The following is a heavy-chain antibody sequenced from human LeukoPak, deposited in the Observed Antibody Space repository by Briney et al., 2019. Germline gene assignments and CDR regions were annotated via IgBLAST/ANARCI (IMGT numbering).Heavy chain of an antibody. CDR1: GFTFSSYG. D-gene: IGHD3-22*01. CDR3: ARYPGQSYYDSSGYYPEWYFDL. V-gene: IGHV3-30*03. Sequence: PGGSLRLSCTASGFTFSSYGMHWVRQAPGKGLEWVTVISYDGSNKYFADSVKGRFTISRDNSKNTLFLQMNSLRAEDTAVYYCARYPGQSYYDSSGYYPEWYFDLWGRGTLVTVSS. CDR2: ISYDGSNK. J-gene: IGHJ2*01.